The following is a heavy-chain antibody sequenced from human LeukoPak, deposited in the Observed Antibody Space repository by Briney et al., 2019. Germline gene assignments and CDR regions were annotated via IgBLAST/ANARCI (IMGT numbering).Heavy chain of an antibody. D-gene: IGHD3-22*01. CDR1: AFTFSSYA. V-gene: IGHV3-23*01. Sequence: GGSLRLSCADSAFTFSSYAMSWVRQAPGKGLEWVSAISGSGGSTYYADSVKGRFTISRDNSKNTLYLQLNSLRAEDTAVYYWARRARGSGYYYFDYWGQGTLVTVSS. CDR3: ARRARGSGYYYFDY. CDR2: ISGSGGST. J-gene: IGHJ4*02.